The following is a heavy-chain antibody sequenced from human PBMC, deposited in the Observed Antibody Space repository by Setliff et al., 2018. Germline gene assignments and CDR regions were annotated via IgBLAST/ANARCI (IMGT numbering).Heavy chain of an antibody. Sequence: SETLSLTCTVSGGAISNYYWSWIRQPPGKGLEWIGYIYSSGSTNYNPSLKSRVAISLDTSKSQFSLRLSSVTAADTAVYYCARIAYGSGSYYFDYWGQGTLVTVSS. CDR2: IYSSGST. CDR3: ARIAYGSGSYYFDY. V-gene: IGHV4-4*09. CDR1: GGAISNYY. J-gene: IGHJ4*02. D-gene: IGHD3-10*01.